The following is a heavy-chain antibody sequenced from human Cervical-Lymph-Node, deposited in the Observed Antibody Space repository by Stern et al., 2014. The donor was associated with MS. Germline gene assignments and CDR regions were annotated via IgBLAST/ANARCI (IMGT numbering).Heavy chain of an antibody. CDR2: IDSDGIST. J-gene: IGHJ6*02. V-gene: IGHV3-74*01. CDR1: GFTFSNSW. CDR3: VRDNYGVDV. Sequence: EVQLVESGGGLVQPGGALRLSCTASGFTFSNSWMQWVRQAPGKGLVWVSPIDSDGISTSYADSVKGRFTVSRDNAKNTLYLQMNSLGAEDTAVYYCVRDNYGVDVWGQGTTVTVSS.